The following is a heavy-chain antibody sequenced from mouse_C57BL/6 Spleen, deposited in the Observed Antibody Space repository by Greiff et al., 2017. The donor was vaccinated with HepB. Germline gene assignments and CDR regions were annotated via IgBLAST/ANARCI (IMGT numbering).Heavy chain of an antibody. Sequence: VQLQQSGTELVKPGASVKLSCKASGYTFTSYWMHWVKLRPGQGLEWIGNINPSNGGTNYNEKFKSKATLTVDKSSSTAYMQLSSLTSEDSAVYYCARSALYVFYAMDYWGQGTSVTVSS. V-gene: IGHV1-53*01. D-gene: IGHD2-12*01. J-gene: IGHJ4*01. CDR2: INPSNGGT. CDR3: ARSALYVFYAMDY. CDR1: GYTFTSYW.